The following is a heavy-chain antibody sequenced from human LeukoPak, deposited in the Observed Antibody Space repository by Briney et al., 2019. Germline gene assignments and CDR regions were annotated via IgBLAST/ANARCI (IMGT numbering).Heavy chain of an antibody. Sequence: EASVKVSCKASGYTFTSYYMHWVRQAPGQGLEWMGIINPSGGSTSYAQKFQGRVTMTRDMSTSTVYMELSSLRSEDTAVYYCASLTQAAAGTGDAFDIWGQGTMVTVSS. D-gene: IGHD6-13*01. CDR2: INPSGGST. J-gene: IGHJ3*02. CDR1: GYTFTSYY. CDR3: ASLTQAAAGTGDAFDI. V-gene: IGHV1-46*01.